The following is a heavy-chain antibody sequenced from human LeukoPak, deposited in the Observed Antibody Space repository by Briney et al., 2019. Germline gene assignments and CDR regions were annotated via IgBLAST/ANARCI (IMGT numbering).Heavy chain of an antibody. J-gene: IGHJ4*02. CDR3: ARDRGHFSSGWSTFDY. Sequence: GRSLRLSCAASGFTFSSYSMHWVRRAPGKGLEWVAVIWYDGSNKYYADSVKGRFTISRDNSKNTLYLQMNSLRAEDTAVYYCARDRGHFSSGWSTFDYWGQGTLVTVSS. CDR2: IWYDGSNK. V-gene: IGHV3-33*01. D-gene: IGHD6-19*01. CDR1: GFTFSSYS.